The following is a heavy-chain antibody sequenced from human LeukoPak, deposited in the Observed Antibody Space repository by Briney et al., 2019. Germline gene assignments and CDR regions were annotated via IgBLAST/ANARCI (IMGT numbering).Heavy chain of an antibody. Sequence: ASVKVSCKASGYTFPRYGISWVRQAPGQGLEWMGWINPNSGGTNYAQKFQGWVTMTRDTSTSTVYMELSSLRSEDTAVYYCARGWNGDAFDIWGQGTMVTVSS. CDR1: GYTFPRYG. D-gene: IGHD1-1*01. J-gene: IGHJ3*02. CDR3: ARGWNGDAFDI. CDR2: INPNSGGT. V-gene: IGHV1-2*04.